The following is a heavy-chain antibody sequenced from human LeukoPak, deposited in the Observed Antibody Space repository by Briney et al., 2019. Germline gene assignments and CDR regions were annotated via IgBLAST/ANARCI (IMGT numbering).Heavy chain of an antibody. CDR1: GGSTSNYF. J-gene: IGHJ4*02. CDR2: IHTSGST. CDR3: ARDPGGYCYYFDY. D-gene: IGHD3-10*01. V-gene: IGHV4-4*07. Sequence: SETLSLTCTVSGGSTSNYFCTWLRQSAGKGLEWIGRIHTSGSTNYNPSLKSRVSMSVDTSKNQFSLKLSSVTAADTAVYYCARDPGGYCYYFDYWGQGALVTVSS.